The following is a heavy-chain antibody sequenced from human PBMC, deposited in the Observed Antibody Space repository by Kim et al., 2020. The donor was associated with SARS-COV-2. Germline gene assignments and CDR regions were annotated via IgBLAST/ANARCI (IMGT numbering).Heavy chain of an antibody. CDR2: P. CDR3: ASGTRTDYFDY. J-gene: IGHJ4*02. V-gene: IGHV7-4-1*02. Sequence: PTYAQGFTGRFVFSLDTSVSTAYLQISSLKAEDTAVYYCASGTRTDYFDYWGQGTLVTVSS.